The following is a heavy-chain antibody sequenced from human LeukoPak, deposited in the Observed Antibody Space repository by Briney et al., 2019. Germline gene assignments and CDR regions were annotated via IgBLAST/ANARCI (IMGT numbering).Heavy chain of an antibody. CDR1: GFTFSSYW. V-gene: IGHV3-7*01. J-gene: IGHJ3*02. CDR2: IKQDGSEK. D-gene: IGHD2-8*01. Sequence: GGSLRLSYAASGFTFSSYWMSWVRQAPGKGLEWVANIKQDGSEKYYVDSVKGRFTISRDNAKNSLYLQMNSLRAEDTAVYYCARDCTNGACPNPDAFDIWGQGTMVTVSS. CDR3: ARDCTNGACPNPDAFDI.